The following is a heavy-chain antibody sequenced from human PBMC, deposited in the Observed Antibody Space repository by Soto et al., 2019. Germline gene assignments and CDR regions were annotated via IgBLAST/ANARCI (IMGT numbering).Heavy chain of an antibody. V-gene: IGHV1-58*02. CDR3: SADHPHTAIGWPV. J-gene: IGHJ6*02. CDR2: IVVASGRT. Sequence: SVKVSCKASGFDFGSFGIQFLRQTRGRGLEWIGWIVVASGRTNYARQFQGRVAFSRDMSSTTAYMDLYDLKSDDTAVYFCSADHPHTAIGWPVWGQGTTVTV. CDR1: GFDFGSFG.